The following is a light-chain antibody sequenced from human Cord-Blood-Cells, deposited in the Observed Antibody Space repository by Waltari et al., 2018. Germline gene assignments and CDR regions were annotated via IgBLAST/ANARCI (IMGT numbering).Light chain of an antibody. CDR1: SSDVGGYNY. CDR2: VVS. CDR3: SSYTSSSTLV. J-gene: IGLJ3*02. V-gene: IGLV2-14*01. Sequence: QSALTQPASVSGSPGQSITISCTGTSSDVGGYNYVSWYQQHQGKAPKLVIYVVSKRPSGVSNRFSGSKSGNTASLTISGLQAEDEADYYCSSYTSSSTLVFGGGTKLTVL.